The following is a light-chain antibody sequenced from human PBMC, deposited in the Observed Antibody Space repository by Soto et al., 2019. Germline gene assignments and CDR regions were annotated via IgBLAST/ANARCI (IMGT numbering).Light chain of an antibody. V-gene: IGKV3-20*01. CDR2: GAS. CDR1: QSVSSSY. CDR3: QQSYDSLSIT. Sequence: VLTQSPGTLSLSPGERVTLSCRASQSVSSSYLAWYQQKPGQAPRLLIYGASSRATGIPDRFSGSGSGTDFTLPISGLQHEDYATYYCQQSYDSLSITFGQGTRLEIK. J-gene: IGKJ5*01.